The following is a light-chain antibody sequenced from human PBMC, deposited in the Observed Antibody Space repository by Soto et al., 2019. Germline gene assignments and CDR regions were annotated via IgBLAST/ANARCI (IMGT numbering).Light chain of an antibody. Sequence: QSALTQPASVSGSPGQSITISCTGTSSDVGSYNLVSWYQQHPGKAPKLMIYEGSKRPSGIPDRFSGSKSGTSATLDITGLQTGDEADYYCATWDSSLSTGVFGTGTKLTVL. CDR2: EGS. J-gene: IGLJ1*01. V-gene: IGLV2-14*02. CDR1: SSDVGSYNL. CDR3: ATWDSSLSTGV.